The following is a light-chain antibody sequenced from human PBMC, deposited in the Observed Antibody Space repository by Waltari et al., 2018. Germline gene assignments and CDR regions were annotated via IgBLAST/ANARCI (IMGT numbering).Light chain of an antibody. CDR2: AVS. V-gene: IGLV2-23*02. Sequence: QSALTQPASVSGSPGQSITISCTGTSSAVGNYKRVSWYQQHPGKAPKRMIYAVSKRPAGVLDRFSGAKSGDMASLTISGLQPEDEAEYCCSSYAGSSKGVFGGGTKVTVL. J-gene: IGLJ2*01. CDR1: SSAVGNYKR. CDR3: SSYAGSSKGV.